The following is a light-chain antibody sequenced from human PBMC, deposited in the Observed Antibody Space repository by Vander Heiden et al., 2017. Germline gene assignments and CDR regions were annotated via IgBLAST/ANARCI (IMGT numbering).Light chain of an antibody. V-gene: IGKV2-28*01. CDR3: MQALQTLWT. J-gene: IGKJ1*01. Sequence: IVMTQSPLSLPVTPGEPASISCRSSQSLLHSNGYNYLDWYLQKPGQSPQLLIYLGSNRASGVPDRFSGSGSGTDFTLKSSRVEAEDVGVYYCMQALQTLWTFGQGTKVEIK. CDR2: LGS. CDR1: QSLLHSNGYNY.